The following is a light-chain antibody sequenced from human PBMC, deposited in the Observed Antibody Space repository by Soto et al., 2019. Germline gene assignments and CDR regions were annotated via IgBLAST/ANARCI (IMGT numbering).Light chain of an antibody. CDR1: QTINSW. CDR3: QQYNNYWT. Sequence: DIQMTQSPSTLSASVGDRVTITCRASQTINSWLAWYQQRPGKAPKLLIYRASSLQSGVPSRFSGSGSGTVFTLTISSLHPDDFATYYCQQYNNYWTFGQGTKVEIK. CDR2: RAS. V-gene: IGKV1-5*03. J-gene: IGKJ1*01.